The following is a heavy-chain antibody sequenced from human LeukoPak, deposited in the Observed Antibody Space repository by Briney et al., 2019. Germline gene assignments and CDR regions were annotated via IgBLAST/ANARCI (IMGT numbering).Heavy chain of an antibody. CDR3: ARVFFDYDSSGYYGY. D-gene: IGHD3-22*01. CDR1: GYTFTSYY. Sequence: ASVKVSCKASGYTFTSYYMHWVRQAPGQGLEWMGIINPSGGSTSYAQKFQGRVTMTRDTSTSTVYMELSSLRSEDTAVYYCARVFFDYDSSGYYGYWGQGTLVTVSS. CDR2: INPSGGST. V-gene: IGHV1-46*01. J-gene: IGHJ4*02.